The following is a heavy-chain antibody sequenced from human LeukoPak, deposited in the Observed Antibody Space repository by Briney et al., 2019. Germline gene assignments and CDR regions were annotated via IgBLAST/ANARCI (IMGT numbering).Heavy chain of an antibody. V-gene: IGHV4-59*01. CDR1: GDSIRCDY. CDR3: ARLNRRYVPIY. Sequence: SETLSLTSTVSGDSIRCDYWTWIRQPPGKGLEWIGYIYYSGSTNYNPSLKSRVTISVDTSKNQFSLKLSSVTAADTAVYYCARLNRRYVPIYWGQGTLVTVSS. D-gene: IGHD1-1*01. CDR2: IYYSGST. J-gene: IGHJ4*02.